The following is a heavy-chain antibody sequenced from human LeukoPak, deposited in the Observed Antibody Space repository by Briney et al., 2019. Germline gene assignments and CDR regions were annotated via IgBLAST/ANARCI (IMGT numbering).Heavy chain of an antibody. Sequence: SGGSLRLSCAASGFTFSSYAMSWVRQAPGKGLEWVSAISGSGGSTYYADSVKGRFTISRDNSKNTLYLQMNSLRAEDTAVYYCAKGNDGWYGAFDIWGQGTIVTVSS. V-gene: IGHV3-23*01. CDR1: GFTFSSYA. CDR2: ISGSGGST. D-gene: IGHD6-19*01. J-gene: IGHJ3*02. CDR3: AKGNDGWYGAFDI.